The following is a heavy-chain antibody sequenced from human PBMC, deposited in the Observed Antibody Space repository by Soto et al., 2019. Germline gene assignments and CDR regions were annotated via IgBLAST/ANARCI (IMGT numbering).Heavy chain of an antibody. CDR2: IFYSGST. J-gene: IGHJ4*02. D-gene: IGHD6-13*01. CDR1: GGSISSYY. Sequence: QVQLQESGPGLVKPSETLSLTCTVSGGSISSYYWSWIRQPPGKGLEWIGYIFYSGSTNYNPSLKGRATTSVDTSKNPSSLTLSSVTAADTAVYYCARRYSSSLDFWGQGTLVTVSS. CDR3: ARRYSSSLDF. V-gene: IGHV4-59*08.